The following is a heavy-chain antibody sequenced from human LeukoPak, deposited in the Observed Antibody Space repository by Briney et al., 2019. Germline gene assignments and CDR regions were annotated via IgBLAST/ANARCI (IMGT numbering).Heavy chain of an antibody. V-gene: IGHV4-61*02. CDR1: GGSISSGSYY. CDR2: IYASGST. CDR3: ARGSVLLWFGEPNPNWFDP. Sequence: PSQTLSLTCTVSGGSISSGSYYWNWIRQPAGKGLEWIGRIYASGSTNYNPSLKSRVTISVDTSKNQFSLKLSSVTAADTAVYYCARGSVLLWFGEPNPNWFDPWGQGTLVTVSS. J-gene: IGHJ5*02. D-gene: IGHD3-10*01.